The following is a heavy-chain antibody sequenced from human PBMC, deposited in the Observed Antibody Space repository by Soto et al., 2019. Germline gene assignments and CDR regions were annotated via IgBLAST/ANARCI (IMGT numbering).Heavy chain of an antibody. V-gene: IGHV3-30-3*01. CDR1: GFTFSSYA. D-gene: IGHD4-17*01. CDR3: ARDLGGDYFDY. Sequence: GGSLRLSCAASGFTFSSYAMHWVRQAPGKGLEWVAVISYDGSNKYYADSVKGRFTISRDNSKNTLYLQMNSLRAEDTAVYYCARDLGGDYFDYWGQGTLVTVSS. CDR2: ISYDGSNK. J-gene: IGHJ4*02.